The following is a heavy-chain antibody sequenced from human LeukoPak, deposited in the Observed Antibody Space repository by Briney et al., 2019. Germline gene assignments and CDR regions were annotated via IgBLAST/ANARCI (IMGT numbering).Heavy chain of an antibody. D-gene: IGHD2-21*02. CDR2: INPNSGGT. J-gene: IGHJ3*02. Sequence: ASVKVSCKASGYIFTAYYMHWVRQAPGQGLEWMGWINPNSGGTNYAQKFQGRVTMTRDTSISTAYMELSRLKSEDTAVYYCARDWDCGGDCSDAFDIWGQGTMVTVSS. V-gene: IGHV1-2*02. CDR1: GYIFTAYY. CDR3: ARDWDCGGDCSDAFDI.